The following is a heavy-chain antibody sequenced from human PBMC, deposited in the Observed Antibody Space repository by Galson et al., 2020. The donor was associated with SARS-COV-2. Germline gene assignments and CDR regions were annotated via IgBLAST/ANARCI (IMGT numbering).Heavy chain of an antibody. V-gene: IGHV3-30-3*01. CDR2: ISNDGNNK. D-gene: IGHD4-17*01. Sequence: TGGSLRLSCAASGFVFSNYAMHWVRQAPGKGLEWVSAISNDGNNKVDADSVKGRFTTSRDHSKNTLYLQMNSLRMEDTAVYYCARGWGDYGDYYALDVWGQGTTVIVSS. J-gene: IGHJ6*02. CDR1: GFVFSNYA. CDR3: ARGWGDYGDYYALDV.